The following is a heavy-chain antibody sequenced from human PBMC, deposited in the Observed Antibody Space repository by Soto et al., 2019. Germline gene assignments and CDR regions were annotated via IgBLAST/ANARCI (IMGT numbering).Heavy chain of an antibody. Sequence: VQLVESGGGVVQPGRSLRLSCVGSGFTFTNFAMSWVRQAPGKGLEWVSVISGSAGSTFYADSVKGRFTISRDNFKNTLYLQMNSLRAEDTAVYYCAKEQGSTWYPTDHWGQGTLVTVSS. J-gene: IGHJ4*02. CDR3: AKEQGSTWYPTDH. D-gene: IGHD6-13*01. CDR1: GFTFTNFA. CDR2: ISGSAGST. V-gene: IGHV3-23*04.